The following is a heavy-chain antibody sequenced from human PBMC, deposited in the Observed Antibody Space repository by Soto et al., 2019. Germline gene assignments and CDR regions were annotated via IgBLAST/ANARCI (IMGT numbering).Heavy chain of an antibody. CDR1: GGSISSYY. Sequence: SETLSLTCTVSGGSISSYYWSWIRQPPGKGLEWIGYIYYSGSTNYNPSLKSRVTISVDTSKNQFSLKLSSVTAADTAVYYCARSGFYCTNGVCFSYFDYWGQGTLVTVSS. CDR2: IYYSGST. CDR3: ARSGFYCTNGVCFSYFDY. V-gene: IGHV4-59*01. J-gene: IGHJ4*02. D-gene: IGHD2-8*01.